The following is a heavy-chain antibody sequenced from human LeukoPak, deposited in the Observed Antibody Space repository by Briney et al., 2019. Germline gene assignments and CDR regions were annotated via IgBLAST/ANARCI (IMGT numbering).Heavy chain of an antibody. J-gene: IGHJ4*02. V-gene: IGHV3-30*04. CDR3: ARDRGYSGYDLLCDY. CDR2: ISYDGSNK. CDR1: GFTFSSYA. D-gene: IGHD5-12*01. Sequence: GGSLRLSCAASGFTFSSYAMHWVRQAPGKGLEWVAVISYDGSNKYYADSVKGRFTISRDNSKNTLYLQMNSLRAEDTAVYYCARDRGYSGYDLLCDYWGQGTLVTVSS.